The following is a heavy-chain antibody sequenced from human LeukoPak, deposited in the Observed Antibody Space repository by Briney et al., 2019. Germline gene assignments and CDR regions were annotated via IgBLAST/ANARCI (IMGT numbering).Heavy chain of an antibody. CDR3: AKLGLTGSIRPPTDY. CDR2: ISGSGGST. CDR1: GFTFSSYA. J-gene: IGHJ4*02. V-gene: IGHV3-23*01. D-gene: IGHD3-9*01. Sequence: GGSLRLSCAASGFTFSSYAMSWVRQAPGKGLEWVSAISGSGGSTYYADSVKGRFTISRDNSKNALYLQMNSLRAEDTAVYYCAKLGLTGSIRPPTDYWGQGTLVTVSS.